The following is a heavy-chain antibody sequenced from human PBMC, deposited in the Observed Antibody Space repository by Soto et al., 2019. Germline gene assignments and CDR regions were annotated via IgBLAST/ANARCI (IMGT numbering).Heavy chain of an antibody. CDR2: IYYSGST. CDR1: GDAISSSSYY. V-gene: IGHV4-39*01. CDR3: ASAPMMTTLDYYFDY. D-gene: IGHD4-4*01. Sequence: SETLSLTCTVSGDAISSSSYYWGWIRQPPGKGLEWIGSIYYSGSTYYNPSLKSRVTISVATSKNQFSLKLSSVSAADTAVYYCASAPMMTTLDYYFDYWVQGTLVTVSS. J-gene: IGHJ4*02.